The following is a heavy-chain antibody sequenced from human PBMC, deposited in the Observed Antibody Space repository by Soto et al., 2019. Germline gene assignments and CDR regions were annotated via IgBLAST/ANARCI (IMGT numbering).Heavy chain of an antibody. V-gene: IGHV3-30*04. CDR1: GFTFSSYA. CDR3: ARASKNGNYFDY. J-gene: IGHJ4*02. CDR2: ISYDGSNK. Sequence: GGSLRLSCAASGFTFSSYAMHWVRQAPGKGLEWVAVISYDGSNKYYADSVKGRFTISRDNSKNTLYLQMNSLRAEDTAVYYCARASKNGNYFDYWGQGTLVTVSS.